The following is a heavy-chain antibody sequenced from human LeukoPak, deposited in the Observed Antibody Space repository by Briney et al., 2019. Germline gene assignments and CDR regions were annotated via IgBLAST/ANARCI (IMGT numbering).Heavy chain of an antibody. CDR1: GFTFSSYG. Sequence: GGSLRLSCAASGFTFSSYGMHWVRQAPGKGLEWVAVISYDGSNKYYADSVKGRFTISRDNSKNTLYLQMNSLRAEDTAVYYCAKEQNSKGYFDYCGQGTLVTVSS. J-gene: IGHJ4*02. CDR2: ISYDGSNK. CDR3: AKEQNSKGYFDY. V-gene: IGHV3-30*18. D-gene: IGHD4-23*01.